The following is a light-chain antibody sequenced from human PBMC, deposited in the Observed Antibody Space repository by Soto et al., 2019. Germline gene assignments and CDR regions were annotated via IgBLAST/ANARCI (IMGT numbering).Light chain of an antibody. CDR2: WAS. J-gene: IGKJ1*01. Sequence: VVTPSPDSLAVSLGERATINCKSSQSVLYSSNNKNYLAWYQQKPRQPPKLLIYWASTRESGVPDRFSGSGSGTDFTLTISSLQAEDVAVYYCQQYYNIPRTFGQGTKVDIK. V-gene: IGKV4-1*01. CDR1: QSVLYSSNNKNY. CDR3: QQYYNIPRT.